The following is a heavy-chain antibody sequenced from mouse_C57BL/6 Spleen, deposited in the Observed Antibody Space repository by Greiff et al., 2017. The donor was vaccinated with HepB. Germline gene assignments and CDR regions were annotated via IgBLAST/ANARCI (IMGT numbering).Heavy chain of an antibody. D-gene: IGHD2-10*01. CDR3: ARSGLLPSYYAMDY. J-gene: IGHJ4*01. CDR2: ISYSGST. Sequence: EVKLVESGPGMVKPSQSLSLTCTVTGYSITSGYDWHWIRHFPGNKLEWMGYISYSGSTNYNPSLKSRISITHDTSKNHFFLKLNSVTTEDTATYYCARSGLLPSYYAMDYWGQGTSVTVSS. CDR1: GYSITSGYD. V-gene: IGHV3-1*01.